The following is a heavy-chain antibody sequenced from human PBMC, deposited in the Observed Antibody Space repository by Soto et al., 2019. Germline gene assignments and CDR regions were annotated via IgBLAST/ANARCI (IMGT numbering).Heavy chain of an antibody. D-gene: IGHD1-7*01. CDR1: GYTFTSDH. V-gene: IGHV1-46*01. Sequence: ASVKVSCKASGYTFTSDHMHWVRQAPGQGLGWMGIINPSAGSTSYAQKFQGRITMTRDTSTRTVYMELSSLRSEDKAVYYCGSQETPRISGTLRPFDYWGQGMLVTVSS. CDR2: INPSAGST. CDR3: GSQETPRISGTLRPFDY. J-gene: IGHJ4*02.